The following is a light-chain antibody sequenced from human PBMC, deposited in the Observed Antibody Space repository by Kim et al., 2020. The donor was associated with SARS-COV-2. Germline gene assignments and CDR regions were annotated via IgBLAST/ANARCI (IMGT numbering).Light chain of an antibody. CDR3: QQYDSWPPLT. V-gene: IGKV3-15*01. Sequence: EIVMTQSPATLSVSPGERVTLSCRASQTVSNKLAWYQQKLGRAPRLLIYGASTRATGIPARFSGSGSGTDFTLTISSLQSEDFAIYYCQQYDSWPPLTFGGGTKVEIK. J-gene: IGKJ4*01. CDR1: QTVSNK. CDR2: GAS.